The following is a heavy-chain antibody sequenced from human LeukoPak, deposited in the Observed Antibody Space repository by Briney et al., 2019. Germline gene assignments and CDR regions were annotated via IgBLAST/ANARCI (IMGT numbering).Heavy chain of an antibody. Sequence: SETLSLTCTVYGGSFSGYYWSWIRQPPGKGLEWIGEINHSGSTNYNPSLKSRVTISVDTSKNQFSLKLSSVTAADTAVYYCARLRFGGNWFDPWGQGTLVTVSS. D-gene: IGHD3-10*01. CDR3: ARLRFGGNWFDP. CDR1: GGSFSGYY. V-gene: IGHV4-34*01. J-gene: IGHJ5*02. CDR2: INHSGST.